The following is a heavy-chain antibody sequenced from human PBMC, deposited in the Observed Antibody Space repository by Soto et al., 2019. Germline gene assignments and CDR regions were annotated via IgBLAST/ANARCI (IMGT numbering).Heavy chain of an antibody. V-gene: IGHV1-58*01. CDR2: IVVGSGNT. D-gene: IGHD2-15*01. CDR1: GFTFTISA. Sequence: QMQLGQSGPEVKKPGTSVKVSCKASGFTFTISAVQWVRQARGQRLEWIGWIVVGSGNTNYAQKFQERVTITRDMSTSTAYMELSSLRSEDTAVYYCAALKYGGNAIRHDYWGQGTLVTVSS. J-gene: IGHJ4*02. CDR3: AALKYGGNAIRHDY.